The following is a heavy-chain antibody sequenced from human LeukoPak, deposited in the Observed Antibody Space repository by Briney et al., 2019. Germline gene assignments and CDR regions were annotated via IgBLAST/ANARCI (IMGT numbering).Heavy chain of an antibody. CDR1: GASISNYY. V-gene: IGHV4-4*07. J-gene: IGHJ4*02. D-gene: IGHD1-26*01. CDR2: VYASGTT. CDR3: ARARTVGTIQYYFDY. Sequence: PSETLSLTCTVSGASISNYYWSWICQPAGKGLEWIGRVYASGTTNYNPSLKSRVTMSVDTSKNQFSLKLSSMTAADTAVYYCARARTVGTIQYYFDYWGQGTLVTVSS.